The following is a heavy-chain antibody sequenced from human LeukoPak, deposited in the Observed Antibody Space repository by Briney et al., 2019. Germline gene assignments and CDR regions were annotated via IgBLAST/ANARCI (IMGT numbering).Heavy chain of an antibody. J-gene: IGHJ4*02. Sequence: GTSVKVSCKSCGYTFTGYYMHWVRQAPGQGLEWMGWINPDSGDTNYAPNFQGRVTMTRDPSISTGYMELSRLTSEDTAVYFCAVFRTTDDYWGQGTLVTVSS. CDR1: GYTFTGYY. CDR3: AVFRTTDDY. V-gene: IGHV1-2*02. D-gene: IGHD1-14*01. CDR2: INPDSGDT.